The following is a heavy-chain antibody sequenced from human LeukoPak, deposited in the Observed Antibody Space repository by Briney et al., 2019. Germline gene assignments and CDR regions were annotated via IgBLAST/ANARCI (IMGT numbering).Heavy chain of an antibody. V-gene: IGHV4-34*01. CDR2: INHSGST. Sequence: SETLSLTCAVYGGSFSGYYWSWIRQPPGKGLEWIGEINHSGSTNYNPSLKSRVTISVDTSKNQFSLKLSSVTAADTAVYHCARGHWNYVVWGQGTLVTVSS. CDR1: GGSFSGYY. CDR3: ARGHWNYVV. J-gene: IGHJ4*02. D-gene: IGHD1-7*01.